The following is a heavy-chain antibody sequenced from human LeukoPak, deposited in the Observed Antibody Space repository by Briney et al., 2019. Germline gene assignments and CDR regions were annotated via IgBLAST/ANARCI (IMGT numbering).Heavy chain of an antibody. CDR3: AKAISVGATTDAAD. CDR2: VSPPGGGT. CDR1: GFTFSNHG. D-gene: IGHD1-26*01. V-gene: IGHV3-23*01. Sequence: GGSLRLSCAGSGFTFSNHGMNWVRQAPGKGLEWLSGVSPPGGGTYYADSVKGRFTISRDDSKNTLYLQMNSLRAEDTAVYYCAKAISVGATTDAADWGQGTLVTVSS. J-gene: IGHJ4*02.